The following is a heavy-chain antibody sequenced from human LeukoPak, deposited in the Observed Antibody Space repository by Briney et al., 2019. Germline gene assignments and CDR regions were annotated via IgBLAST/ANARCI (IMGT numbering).Heavy chain of an antibody. V-gene: IGHV3-30*04. D-gene: IGHD5-12*01. CDR1: GFTSSNYA. CDR2: ISYDGSNK. CDR3: ARSLATSYYYMDV. Sequence: GRSLRLSCAASGFTSSNYAMHWVRQAPGKGLEWVAVISYDGSNKYYADSVKGRFTISRDNSKNTLYLQMGSLRAEDTAVYYCARSLATSYYYMDVWGKGTTVTVSS. J-gene: IGHJ6*03.